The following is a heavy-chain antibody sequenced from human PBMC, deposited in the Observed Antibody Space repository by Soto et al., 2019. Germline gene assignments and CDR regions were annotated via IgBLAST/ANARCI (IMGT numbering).Heavy chain of an antibody. CDR3: AKDRGEAYDSSGYYSY. V-gene: IGHV3-7*05. CDR2: IKQDGSEK. CDR1: GFTFSSYW. D-gene: IGHD3-22*01. Sequence: GGSLRLSCAASGFTFSSYWMSWVRQAPGKGLEWVANIKQDGSEKYYVDSVKGRFTISRDNAKNSLYLQMNSLRAEDTAVYYCAKDRGEAYDSSGYYSYWGQGTLVTVSS. J-gene: IGHJ4*02.